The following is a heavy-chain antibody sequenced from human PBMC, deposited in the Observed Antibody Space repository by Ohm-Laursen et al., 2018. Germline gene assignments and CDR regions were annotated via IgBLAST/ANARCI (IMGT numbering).Heavy chain of an antibody. D-gene: IGHD3-22*01. Sequence: GSLRLSCSASGFTFSSYTMNWVRQAPGKGLEWVSSISGSSDIYYADSVKARFTFSRDNAKNSLYLQMDSLTAEDTAVYYCARVYYESRGYYYLAYWGQGTLVTVSS. V-gene: IGHV3-21*01. J-gene: IGHJ4*02. CDR1: GFTFSSYT. CDR2: ISGSSDI. CDR3: ARVYYESRGYYYLAY.